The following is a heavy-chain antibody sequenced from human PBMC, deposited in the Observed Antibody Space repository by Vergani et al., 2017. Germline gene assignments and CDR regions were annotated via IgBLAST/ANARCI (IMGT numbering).Heavy chain of an antibody. CDR3: AREASPRYMGEPGYVFDFFMDV. J-gene: IGHJ6*01. CDR2: IWYDGSNK. CDR1: GFTFSSYG. D-gene: IGHD1-1*01. Sequence: QVQLVESGGGVVQPGRSLRLSCAASGFTFSSYGMHWVRQAPGKGLEWVAVIWYDGSNKYYADSVKGRFTISSDNSKNTLYLQMNSLRAEDTAVYYCAREASPRYMGEPGYVFDFFMDVWGEAITIAVSS. V-gene: IGHV3-33*01.